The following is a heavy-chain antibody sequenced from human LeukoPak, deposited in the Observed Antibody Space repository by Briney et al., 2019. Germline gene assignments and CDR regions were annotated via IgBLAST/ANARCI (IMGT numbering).Heavy chain of an antibody. D-gene: IGHD4-17*01. V-gene: IGHV4-39*01. J-gene: IGHJ4*02. CDR2: IYYSGST. Sequence: SETLSLTCTVSGGSISSSKNYWGWIRQPPGKGLEWIGSIYYSGSTYYNPSLKSRVTISVDTSKNQFSLKLSSVTAADTAVYYCARLQYYGDFVDYWGQGTLVTVSS. CDR3: ARLQYYGDFVDY. CDR1: GGSISSSKNY.